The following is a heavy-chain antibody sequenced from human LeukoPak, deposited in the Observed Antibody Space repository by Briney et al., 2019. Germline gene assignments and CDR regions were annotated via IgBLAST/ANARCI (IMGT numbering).Heavy chain of an antibody. J-gene: IGHJ4*02. CDR1: GYSISSGYY. CDR2: IYYSGST. CDR3: ARTRWIAVAGTDYFDY. V-gene: IGHV4-38-2*02. Sequence: SETLSLTCTVSGYSISSGYYWGWIRQPPGKGLEWIGSIYYSGSTYYNPSLKSRVTISVDTSKNQFSLKLSSVTAADTAVYYCARTRWIAVAGTDYFDYWGQGTLVTVSS. D-gene: IGHD6-19*01.